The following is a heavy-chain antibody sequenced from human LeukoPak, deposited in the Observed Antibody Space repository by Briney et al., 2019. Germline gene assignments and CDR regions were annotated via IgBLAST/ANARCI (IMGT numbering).Heavy chain of an antibody. CDR2: ISWNSGSI. V-gene: IGHV3-9*01. Sequence: GGSLRLSCAASGFTFDDYAMHWVRQAPGKGLEWVSGISWNSGSIGYADSVKGRFTISRDNAKNSLYLQMNSLRAEDTAVYYCARVSRGGRPYCSGGSCHFDYWGQGTLVTVSS. D-gene: IGHD2-15*01. CDR1: GFTFDDYA. CDR3: ARVSRGGRPYCSGGSCHFDY. J-gene: IGHJ4*02.